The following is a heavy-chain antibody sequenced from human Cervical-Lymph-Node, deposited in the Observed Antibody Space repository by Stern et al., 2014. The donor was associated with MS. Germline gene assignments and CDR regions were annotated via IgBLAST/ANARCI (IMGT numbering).Heavy chain of an antibody. CDR3: AKRIQYSSSPAYFDS. Sequence: EDQLVESGGGLVQPGGSLSLSCAASGFTFSDYGMNWVRQAPGKGLEWVSSISDDGHSTYYADSVKGRFTISRDNSKNMLCLQLNSLRAEDTAVYYCAKRIQYSSSPAYFDSWGQGTLVSVSS. D-gene: IGHD6-6*01. V-gene: IGHV3-23*04. J-gene: IGHJ4*02. CDR2: ISDDGHST. CDR1: GFTFSDYG.